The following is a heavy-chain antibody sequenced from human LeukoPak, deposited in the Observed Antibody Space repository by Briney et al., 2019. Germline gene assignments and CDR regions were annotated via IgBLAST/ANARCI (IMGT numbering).Heavy chain of an antibody. CDR2: IWYDGSNK. J-gene: IGHJ6*02. CDR3: ARDPLLWFGTQTQYYYYGMDV. V-gene: IGHV3-33*01. D-gene: IGHD3-10*01. Sequence: PGRSLRLSCAASGFTFSSYGMHWVRQAPGKGLEWVAVIWYDGSNKYYADSVKGRFTISRDNSKNTLYLRMNSLRAEDTAVYYCARDPLLWFGTQTQYYYYGMDVWGQGTTVTVSS. CDR1: GFTFSSYG.